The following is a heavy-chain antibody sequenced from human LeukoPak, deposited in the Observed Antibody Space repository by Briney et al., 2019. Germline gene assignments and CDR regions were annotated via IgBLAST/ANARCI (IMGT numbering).Heavy chain of an antibody. CDR1: GVSISSSGYY. D-gene: IGHD3-22*01. CDR3: ARGYYYDSSGYHNPLDI. V-gene: IGHV4-39*01. CDR2: LYYGGST. Sequence: SETLSLTCTVSGVSISSSGYYWGWVRQPPGKGLEWIGTLYYGGSTYYKSSLKSRVTISGDTSKNQFSLKLSSVTAADTAVYYCARGYYYDSSGYHNPLDIWDQGTMVTVSS. J-gene: IGHJ3*02.